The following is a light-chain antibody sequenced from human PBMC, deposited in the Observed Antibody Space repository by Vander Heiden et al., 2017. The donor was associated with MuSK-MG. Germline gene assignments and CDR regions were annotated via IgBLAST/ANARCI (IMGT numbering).Light chain of an antibody. CDR2: VNN. J-gene: IGLJ3*02. Sequence: QSVLTPPPSVSGDPGQRVTISCTGSSSNIGAGYDVHCYQQPPGTPPNLLIYVNNNRPAGLPDRFSGSKAGTSASLAITGLQAEDDADYYCQSYDSSRSWVFGGGTKLTVL. CDR1: SSNIGAGYD. CDR3: QSYDSSRSWV. V-gene: IGLV1-40*01.